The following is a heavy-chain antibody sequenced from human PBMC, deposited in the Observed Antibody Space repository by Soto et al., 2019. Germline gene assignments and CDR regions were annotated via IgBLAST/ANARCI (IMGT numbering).Heavy chain of an antibody. V-gene: IGHV3-7*03. CDR1: RFTFSSYW. D-gene: IGHD6-13*01. J-gene: IGHJ4*02. CDR2: IKHDGSER. Sequence: PXGSLRLSSAVSRFTFSSYWMTWVRQAPGKGLEWVANIKHDGSERYYVDSVKGRFTISTDNTKDSLLLQMNNLRAEATAVYYCVAGVAATGNFDYWGQGTLVTV. CDR3: VAGVAATGNFDY.